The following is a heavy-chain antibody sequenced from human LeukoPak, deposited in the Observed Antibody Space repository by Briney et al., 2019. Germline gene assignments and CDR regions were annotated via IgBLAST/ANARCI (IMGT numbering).Heavy chain of an antibody. CDR2: TSGSGGGT. CDR3: AKDPHYDFWSGYHMDV. V-gene: IGHV3-23*01. Sequence: GGSLRLSCAASGFTVSSNYMSWVRQAPGKGLEWVSATSGSGGGTYYADSVKGRFTISRDSSKNTLYLQMNSLRAEDTAVYYCAKDPHYDFWSGYHMDVWGKGTTVTVSS. CDR1: GFTVSSNY. J-gene: IGHJ6*03. D-gene: IGHD3-3*01.